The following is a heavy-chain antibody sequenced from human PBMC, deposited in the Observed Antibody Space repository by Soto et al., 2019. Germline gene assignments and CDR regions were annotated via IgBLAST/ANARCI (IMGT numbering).Heavy chain of an antibody. J-gene: IGHJ4*02. V-gene: IGHV4-34*01. CDR3: ARDKSTGLFDY. D-gene: IGHD2-2*01. Sequence: QVPLQQWGAGLLKPSETLSLTCAVYGGSFSGYYWTWIRQPPGTGREWIGEINHSGSTNYNPSLKSRVTISVDTSKKQFSLKLTSVTAADKAVYYCARDKSTGLFDYWGQGTLVTVSS. CDR1: GGSFSGYY. CDR2: INHSGST.